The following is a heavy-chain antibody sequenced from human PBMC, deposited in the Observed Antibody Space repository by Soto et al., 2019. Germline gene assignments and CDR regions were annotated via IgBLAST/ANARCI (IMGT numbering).Heavy chain of an antibody. D-gene: IGHD3-22*01. CDR3: ASKNYDSSGYYLYYYYGMDV. CDR1: GGTFSSYA. Sequence: QVQLVQSGAEVKKPGSSVKVSCKASGGTFSSYAISWVRQAPGQGLEWMGGIIPIFGTANYAQKFQGRVTITADESTSTAYMELSSLRSEDTAVYYCASKNYDSSGYYLYYYYGMDVWGQGTTVTVSS. V-gene: IGHV1-69*01. CDR2: IIPIFGTA. J-gene: IGHJ6*02.